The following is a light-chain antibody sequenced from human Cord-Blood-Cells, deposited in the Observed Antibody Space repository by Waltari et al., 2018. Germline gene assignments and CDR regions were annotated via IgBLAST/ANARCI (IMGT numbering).Light chain of an antibody. V-gene: IGLV3-19*01. CDR3: NSRDSSGNHVV. CDR1: SLRSYY. J-gene: IGLJ2*01. Sequence: SSELTQDPAVSVALGQTVRITCQGDSLRSYYASWYQQKPGQAPVLVIYGKNNRPSGIPDLFSCSSSGNTASLTITGAQAEDEADYYCNSRDSSGNHVVFGGGTKLTVL. CDR2: GKN.